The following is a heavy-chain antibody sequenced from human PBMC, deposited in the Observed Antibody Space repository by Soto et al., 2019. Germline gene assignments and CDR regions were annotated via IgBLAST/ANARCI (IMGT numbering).Heavy chain of an antibody. Sequence: GASVKVSCKASGYTFTSYAMHWVRQMPGKGLEWMGIIYPGDSDTRYSPSFQGQVTISADKSISTAYLQWSSLKASDTAMYYCARLRGMSYDDPYGMDVWGQGTTVTVSS. J-gene: IGHJ6*02. V-gene: IGHV5-51*01. CDR2: IYPGDSDT. CDR1: GYTFTSYA. D-gene: IGHD3-22*01. CDR3: ARLRGMSYDDPYGMDV.